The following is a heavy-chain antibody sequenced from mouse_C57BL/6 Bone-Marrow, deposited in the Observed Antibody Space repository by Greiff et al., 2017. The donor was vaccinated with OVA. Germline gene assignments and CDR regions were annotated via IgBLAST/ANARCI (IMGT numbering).Heavy chain of an antibody. CDR2: IYPGSGNT. V-gene: IGHV1-76*01. CDR1: GYTFTDYY. Sequence: VKLMESGAELVRPGASVKLSCKASGYTFTDYYINWVKQRPGQGLEWIARIYPGSGNTYYNEKFKGKATLTAEKSSSTAYMQLSSLTSEDSAVYFCARGDDYSSWFAYWGQGTLVTVSA. CDR3: ARGDDYSSWFAY. J-gene: IGHJ3*01. D-gene: IGHD2-4*01.